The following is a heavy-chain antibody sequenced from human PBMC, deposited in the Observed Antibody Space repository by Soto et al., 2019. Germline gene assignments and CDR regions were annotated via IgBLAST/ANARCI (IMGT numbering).Heavy chain of an antibody. V-gene: IGHV4-59*08. CDR1: GGSISSYY. Sequence: PSETLSLTCTVSGGSISSYYWSWIRQPPGKGLEWIGYIYYSGSTNYNPSLKSRVTISVDTSKNQFSLKLSSVTAADTAVYYCARHGYYDILTGYYYYYGMDVWGQGTTVTVSS. CDR3: ARHGYYDILTGYYYYYGMDV. D-gene: IGHD3-9*01. J-gene: IGHJ6*02. CDR2: IYYSGST.